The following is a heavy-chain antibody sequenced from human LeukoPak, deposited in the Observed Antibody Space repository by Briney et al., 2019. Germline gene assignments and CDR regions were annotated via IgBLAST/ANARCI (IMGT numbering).Heavy chain of an antibody. Sequence: GASVKVSCKASGGTSSSYTISWVRQAPGQGLEWMGRIIPILGIANYAQKFQGRVTITADKSTSTAYMELSSLRSEDTAVYYCASSIFGVVTDWYFDLWGRGTLVTVSS. V-gene: IGHV1-69*02. D-gene: IGHD3-3*01. CDR3: ASSIFGVVTDWYFDL. CDR2: IIPILGIA. CDR1: GGTSSSYT. J-gene: IGHJ2*01.